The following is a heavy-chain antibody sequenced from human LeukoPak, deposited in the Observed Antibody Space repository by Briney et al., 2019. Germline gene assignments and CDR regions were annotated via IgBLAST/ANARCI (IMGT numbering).Heavy chain of an antibody. CDR2: IYTSGST. J-gene: IGHJ5*02. V-gene: IGHV4-61*02. CDR1: GGSISSGSYY. Sequence: SETLSLTCTVSGGSISSGSYYWSWIRQPAGKGLEWIGRIYTSGSTKYNPSLKSRVTISVDTSKNQFSLKLSSVTAADTAVYYCARDAKYDFWSGYYLNWFDPWGQGTLVTVSS. CDR3: ARDAKYDFWSGYYLNWFDP. D-gene: IGHD3-3*01.